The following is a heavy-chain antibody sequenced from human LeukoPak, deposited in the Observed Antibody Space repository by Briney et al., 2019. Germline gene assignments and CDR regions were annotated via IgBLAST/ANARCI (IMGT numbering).Heavy chain of an antibody. V-gene: IGHV3-33*01. CDR1: GFXFSXXX. J-gene: IGHJ4*02. Sequence: GGSLRLSCAASGFXFSXXXXXWVXXAPXKXXEWVAXXWSDGSSKYYADSVKGRFTISRDDSKNTVYLQMNSLRADDTAVYYCARVRGRCSGDSCYSDYWGQGTLVTVSS. CDR2: XWSDGSSK. CDR3: ARVRGRCSGDSCYSDY. D-gene: IGHD2-15*01.